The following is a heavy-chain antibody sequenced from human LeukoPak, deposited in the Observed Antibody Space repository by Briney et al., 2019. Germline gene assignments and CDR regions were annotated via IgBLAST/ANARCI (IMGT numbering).Heavy chain of an antibody. CDR2: INHSGST. D-gene: IGHD5-18*01. J-gene: IGHJ6*03. CDR3: ARAGRGYSYGYYYYYYMDV. CDR1: GGSISSYY. Sequence: PSETLSLTCTVSGGSISSYYWSWIRQPPGKGLEWIGEINHSGSTNYNPSLKSRVTISVDTSKNQFSLKLSSVTAADTAVYYCARAGRGYSYGYYYYYYMDVWGKGTTVTVSS. V-gene: IGHV4-34*01.